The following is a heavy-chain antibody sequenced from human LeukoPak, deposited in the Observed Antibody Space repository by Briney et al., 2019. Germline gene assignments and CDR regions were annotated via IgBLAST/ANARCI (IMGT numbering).Heavy chain of an antibody. Sequence: PSETLSLTCTVSGDSISSSSYYWGWIRQPPGKGLEWIGTIFYSGSTYYNPSLKSRVTLSVDTSKNQYSLKLSSVTAADTAVYYCARVPRVRSYYYYMDVWGKGTWVTVSS. V-gene: IGHV4-39*01. CDR2: IFYSGST. D-gene: IGHD3-10*01. J-gene: IGHJ6*03. CDR3: ARVPRVRSYYYYMDV. CDR1: GDSISSSSYY.